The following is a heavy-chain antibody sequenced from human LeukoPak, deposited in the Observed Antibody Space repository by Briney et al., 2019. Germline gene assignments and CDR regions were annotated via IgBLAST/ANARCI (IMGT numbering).Heavy chain of an antibody. Sequence: SGGSLRLSCAASGFTFSSYSMNWVRQAPGKGLEWVSSISSSSSYIYYADSVKGRFTISRDNAKNSLYLQMNSLRAEDTAVYYCARDPYSYYYDSSGSGDYWGQGTLVTVSS. CDR3: ARDPYSYYYDSSGSGDY. V-gene: IGHV3-21*01. CDR1: GFTFSSYS. D-gene: IGHD3-22*01. CDR2: ISSSSSYI. J-gene: IGHJ4*02.